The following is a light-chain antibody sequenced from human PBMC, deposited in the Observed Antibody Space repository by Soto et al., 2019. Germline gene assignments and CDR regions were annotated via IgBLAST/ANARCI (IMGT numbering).Light chain of an antibody. V-gene: IGKV3-20*01. CDR2: GAS. CDR1: QSVSSSY. CDR3: QQCASSPLA. Sequence: EIVLTQSPGTLSLSPGERATLSCRASQSVSSSYLAWYQQKPGQAPRLLIYGASSRATGIPDRFSGSGSGTAFTLTISRREPEDFAVYYCQQCASSPLAFGGGTKVGIK. J-gene: IGKJ4*01.